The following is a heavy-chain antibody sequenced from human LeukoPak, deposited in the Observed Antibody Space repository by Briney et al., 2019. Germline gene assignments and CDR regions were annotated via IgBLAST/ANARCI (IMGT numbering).Heavy chain of an antibody. CDR1: GFTFSIYS. D-gene: IGHD3-3*01. Sequence: GGSLRLSCAASGFTFSIYSMNWVRQAPGKGLEWVSYISSTSSTIYYADSMKGRFTISRDNAKNSLYLQMNSLRAEDTAVYYCAKAQGFGIVIIILDYWGQGTLVTVSS. V-gene: IGHV3-48*01. J-gene: IGHJ4*02. CDR2: ISSTSSTI. CDR3: AKAQGFGIVIIILDY.